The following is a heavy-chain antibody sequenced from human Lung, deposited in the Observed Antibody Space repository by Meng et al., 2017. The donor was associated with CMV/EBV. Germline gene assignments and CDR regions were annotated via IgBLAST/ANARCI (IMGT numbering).Heavy chain of an antibody. CDR2: IYDGGST. V-gene: IGHV4-38-2*01. CDR1: GHSISSDYF. Sequence: SXTLSLXCRVSGHSISSDYFWGWVRQPPGKGLEWIGIYDGGSTYYNPSLKSRIVISVDTSGTQFSLTLSSVTAADTAVYYCVRHIIVVPARGYGVDVWGQGNXVNGAS. CDR3: VRHIIVVPARGYGVDV. D-gene: IGHD2-2*01. J-gene: IGHJ6*02.